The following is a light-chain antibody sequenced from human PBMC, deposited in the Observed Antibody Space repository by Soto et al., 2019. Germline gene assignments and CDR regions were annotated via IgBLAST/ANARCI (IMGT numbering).Light chain of an antibody. J-gene: IGKJ4*01. CDR2: WAS. Sequence: DLVMTQSPDFVAFSIGDGSTIKCNSVHSVLYSSNNKNYLAWYQQKAGQPPRLLINWASTRDSGVPDRFSGSGSGTDFTLTISSLQAEDAAVYSCQQYFRTPITFGGGTKVDI. V-gene: IGKV4-1*01. CDR3: QQYFRTPIT. CDR1: HSVLYSSNNKNY.